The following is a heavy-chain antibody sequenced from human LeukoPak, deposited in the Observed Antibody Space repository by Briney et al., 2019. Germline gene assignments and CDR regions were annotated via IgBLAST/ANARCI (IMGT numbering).Heavy chain of an antibody. V-gene: IGHV4-39*01. Sequence: SETLSLTCTVSGGSISSSSYYWGWIRQPPGKGLEGIVSIYYSGSTYYNPSLKSRVTISVDTSKDQFSLKLSSVTAADTAVYYCARLVPGDYYASSGFGYWGQGTLVTVSS. J-gene: IGHJ4*02. CDR3: ARLVPGDYYASSGFGY. D-gene: IGHD3-22*01. CDR2: IYYSGST. CDR1: GGSISSSSYY.